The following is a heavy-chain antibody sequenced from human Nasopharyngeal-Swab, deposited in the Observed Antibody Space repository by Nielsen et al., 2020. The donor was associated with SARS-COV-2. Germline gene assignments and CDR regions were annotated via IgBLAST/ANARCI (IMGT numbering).Heavy chain of an antibody. CDR1: GGTFSSYA. J-gene: IGHJ1*01. Sequence: SVKVSCKASGGTFSSYAISWVRQAPGQGLEWMGGIIPIFGTANYAQKFQGRVTITADESTSTAYMELSSLRSEDMAVYYCARDPLPYGDYVSHEYFQHWGQGTLVTVSS. CDR2: IIPIFGTA. CDR3: ARDPLPYGDYVSHEYFQH. D-gene: IGHD4-17*01. V-gene: IGHV1-69*13.